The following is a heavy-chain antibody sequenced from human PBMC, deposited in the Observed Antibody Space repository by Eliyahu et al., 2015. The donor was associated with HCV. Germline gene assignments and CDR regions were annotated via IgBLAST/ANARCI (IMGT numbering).Heavy chain of an antibody. D-gene: IGHD4-17*01. CDR3: TIDYAASRD. CDR1: GFXFSNAW. V-gene: IGHV3-15*01. Sequence: EVSLVESGGDLVKPGGSLRXSXAASGFXFSNAWLSWVRQAPGKGLEWVGRIKSKADGVTTGYAAPVKGRFTISRDDSKNTLYLQMNSLKTEDTAVYYCTIDYAASRDWGQGTLVTVSS. J-gene: IGHJ4*02. CDR2: IKSKADGVTT.